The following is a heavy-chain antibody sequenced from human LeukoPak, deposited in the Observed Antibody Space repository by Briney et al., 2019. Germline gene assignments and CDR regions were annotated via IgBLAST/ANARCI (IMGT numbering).Heavy chain of an antibody. J-gene: IGHJ3*02. Sequence: PGGSLGLSCAASGFTFSSYGMHWVRQAPGKGLEWVAFIRYDGSNKYYADSVKGRFTISRDNSKNTLYLQMNSLRAEDTAVYYCAKDKDIVVVPAARSFDIWGQGTMVTVSS. CDR3: AKDKDIVVVPAARSFDI. CDR2: IRYDGSNK. CDR1: GFTFSSYG. D-gene: IGHD2-2*01. V-gene: IGHV3-30*02.